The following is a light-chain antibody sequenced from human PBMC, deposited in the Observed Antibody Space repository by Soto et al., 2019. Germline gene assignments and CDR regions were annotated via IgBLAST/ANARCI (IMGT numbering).Light chain of an antibody. J-gene: IGKJ1*01. CDR1: QSISSD. CDR2: GAS. Sequence: EIVMTQSPATLSVSPGERATLSCRASQSISSDVAWYQQRPGQAPRLLIYGASTRATGIPARFRGSGSGTEFTLTISSLQSEDFAVYCCQQHKNWPPWTFGQGTKVEVK. CDR3: QQHKNWPPWT. V-gene: IGKV3-15*01.